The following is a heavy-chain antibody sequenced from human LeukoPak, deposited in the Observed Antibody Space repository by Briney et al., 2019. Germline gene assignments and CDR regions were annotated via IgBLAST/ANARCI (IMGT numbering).Heavy chain of an antibody. V-gene: IGHV4-59*01. CDR3: ARGAAAAGGY. D-gene: IGHD6-13*01. CDR1: GGSIGTYY. J-gene: IGHJ4*02. Sequence: SETLSLTCTVSGGSIGTYYWSWIRQPPGKGLGWIGNIYYSGSTNYNPSLKSRVTISVDTPKNQFSLQLSSVTAADAAVYYCARGAAAAGGYWGQGTLVTVSS. CDR2: IYYSGST.